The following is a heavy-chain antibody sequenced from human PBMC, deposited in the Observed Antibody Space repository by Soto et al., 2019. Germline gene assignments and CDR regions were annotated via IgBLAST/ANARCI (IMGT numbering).Heavy chain of an antibody. CDR1: GGTFSSYA. CDR3: ARDDPIVLVPAVYYYYGMDV. CDR2: IIPIFGTA. J-gene: IGHJ6*02. V-gene: IGHV1-69*13. Sequence: SVKVSCKASGGTFSSYAISWVRQAPGQGLEWMGGIIPIFGTANYAQKFQGRVTITADESTGTAYMELSSLRSEDTAVYYCARDDPIVLVPAVYYYYGMDVWGQGTTVTVSS. D-gene: IGHD2-2*01.